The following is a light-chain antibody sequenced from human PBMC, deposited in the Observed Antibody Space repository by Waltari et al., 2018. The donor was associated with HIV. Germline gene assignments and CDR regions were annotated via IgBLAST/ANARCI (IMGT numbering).Light chain of an antibody. J-gene: IGLJ2*01. Sequence: QSVLTQPPSASGTPGQRVTISCSGSSSNIGSFYVYWYQQHPGMAPKLLIYRKNQRPSGVPDRFSGSKSGTSASLAISGRRSEDEADYYCAAWTDSLRGVVFGGGTKLSVL. CDR1: SSNIGSFY. CDR2: RKN. V-gene: IGLV1-47*01. CDR3: AAWTDSLRGVV.